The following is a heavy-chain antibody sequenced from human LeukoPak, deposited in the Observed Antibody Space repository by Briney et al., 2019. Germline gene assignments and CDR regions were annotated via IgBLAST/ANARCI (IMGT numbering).Heavy chain of an antibody. CDR1: GFTFDDYA. CDR2: ISWNSGSI. D-gene: IGHD2-2*01. CDR3: AKCSRRFCSSTSCSKDEYFQH. Sequence: PGGSLRLSCAASGFTFDDYAMHWVRQAPGKGLEWVSGISWNSGSIGYADSVKGRFTISRDNAKNSLYLQMNSLRADDTALYYCAKCSRRFCSSTSCSKDEYFQHWGQGTLVTVSS. J-gene: IGHJ1*01. V-gene: IGHV3-9*01.